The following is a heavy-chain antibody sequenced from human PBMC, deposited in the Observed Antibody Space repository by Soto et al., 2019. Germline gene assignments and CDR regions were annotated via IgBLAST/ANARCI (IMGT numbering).Heavy chain of an antibody. Sequence: SETLSLTCTVSGGSISSGGYYWSWIRQHPGKGLEWIGYIYYSGSTYYNPSLKSRVTISVDTSKNQFSLKLSSVTAADTAVYYCARGLDSSGWQRFYFDYWGQGTLVTVSS. J-gene: IGHJ4*02. CDR1: GGSISSGGYY. CDR2: IYYSGST. V-gene: IGHV4-30-4*08. CDR3: ARGLDSSGWQRFYFDY. D-gene: IGHD6-19*01.